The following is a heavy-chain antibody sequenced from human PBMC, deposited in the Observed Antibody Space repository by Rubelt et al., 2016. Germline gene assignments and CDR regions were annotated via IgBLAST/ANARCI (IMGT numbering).Heavy chain of an antibody. CDR1: GYPFTSYA. V-gene: IGHV1-3*01. CDR3: ARDKEWLATRGFQNWFDP. Sequence: QVQLVQSGAEVKTPGASVKVSCKASGYPFTSYAMHWVRQAPGQRLEWMGWINAGNGNTKYSQKFQGRVTITRDTSASTAYMELRSLRSDDTAVYYCARDKEWLATRGFQNWFDPWGQGTLVTVSS. J-gene: IGHJ5*02. D-gene: IGHD6-19*01. CDR2: INAGNGNT.